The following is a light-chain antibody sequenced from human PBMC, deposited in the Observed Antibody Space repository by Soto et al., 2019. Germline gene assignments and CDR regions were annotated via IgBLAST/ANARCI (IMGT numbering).Light chain of an antibody. J-gene: IGLJ2*01. Sequence: QSVLTQPASVSGSPGQSITISCTGTSSDIGGYNYVSWYQQHPGKAPKLMIYEVSNRPSGVSNRFSGSKSGNTASLTISGIQAEDEADYYCSSFRSTTTLFGGGTKLTVL. CDR3: SSFRSTTTL. CDR1: SSDIGGYNY. V-gene: IGLV2-14*01. CDR2: EVS.